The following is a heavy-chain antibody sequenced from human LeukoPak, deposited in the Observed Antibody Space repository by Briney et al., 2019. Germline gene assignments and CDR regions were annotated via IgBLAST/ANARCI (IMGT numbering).Heavy chain of an antibody. CDR3: ARATAGDY. CDR1: GFTFSSYS. J-gene: IGHJ4*02. V-gene: IGHV3-21*01. Sequence: GGSLRLSCATSGFTFSSYSMNWVRQAPGKGLEWVSSISSRSSYIYYGDSVKGRFIISRDNSKNTLYLQMNSLRAEDTAVYYCARATAGDYWGQGTLVTVSS. CDR2: ISSRSSYI.